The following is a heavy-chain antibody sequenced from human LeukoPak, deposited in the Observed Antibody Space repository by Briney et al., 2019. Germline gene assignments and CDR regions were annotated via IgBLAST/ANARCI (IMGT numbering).Heavy chain of an antibody. CDR1: GGSISSYY. CDR2: IYYSGST. Sequence: SETLSLTCTVSGGSISSYYWSWIRQPPGKGLEWIGYIYYSGSTNYNPSLKSRVTISVDTSKNQFSLKLSSVTAADTAVYYCARAGSSPWGYHYYYYGMDVWGQGTTVTVSS. D-gene: IGHD3-10*01. CDR3: ARAGSSPWGYHYYYYGMDV. V-gene: IGHV4-59*01. J-gene: IGHJ6*02.